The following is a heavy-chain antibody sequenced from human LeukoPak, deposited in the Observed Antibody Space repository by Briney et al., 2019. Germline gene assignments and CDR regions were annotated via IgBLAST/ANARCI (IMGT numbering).Heavy chain of an antibody. Sequence: SQTLSLTCAISGVSVSRDGPAWNWIRQSPSRGLEWLGRTYRTSKWYTNYAESVRSRIVVNPDTSKNQFSLQLNSVTPEDTAVYYCARGMRDYYGMDVWGQGTTVTVSS. CDR3: ARGMRDYYGMDV. CDR2: TYRTSKWYT. CDR1: GVSVSRDGPA. J-gene: IGHJ6*02. V-gene: IGHV6-1*01.